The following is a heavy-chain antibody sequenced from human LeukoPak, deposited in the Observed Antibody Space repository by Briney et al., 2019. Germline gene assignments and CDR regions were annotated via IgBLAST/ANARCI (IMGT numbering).Heavy chain of an antibody. CDR3: AREGSSTIHFCSETHSGGAFDI. CDR1: GFSFSNYG. V-gene: IGHV3-33*01. D-gene: IGHD3-16*01. CDR2: ICEDGSKK. Sequence: GGSLRLSCAASGFSFSNYGIHWVRQAPGRGRGGVAIICEDGSKKNYGHSVKGSLTISRDNSKNTENLRMNSLSGEDTALYYCAREGSSTIHFCSETHSGGAFDIWGQGTVVTVSS. J-gene: IGHJ3*02.